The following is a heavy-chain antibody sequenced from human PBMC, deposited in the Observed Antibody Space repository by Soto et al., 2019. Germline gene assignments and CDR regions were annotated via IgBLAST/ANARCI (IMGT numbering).Heavy chain of an antibody. CDR2: ISSSGDTI. J-gene: IGHJ6*02. D-gene: IGHD1-1*01. CDR1: GFSFSSYE. CDR3: APAPTGLDV. Sequence: PXGSLRLSCAASGFSFSSYEMNGVRQAPGKGLEWVSYISSSGDTIYYADSVKGRFTISRDNAKNSLFLQMNCLRAEDTAVYYCAPAPTGLDVWGQGTTVTVSS. V-gene: IGHV3-48*03.